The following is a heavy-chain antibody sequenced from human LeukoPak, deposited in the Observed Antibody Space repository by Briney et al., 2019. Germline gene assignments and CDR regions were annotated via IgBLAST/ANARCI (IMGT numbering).Heavy chain of an antibody. J-gene: IGHJ4*02. CDR2: IYYSGST. V-gene: IGHV4-39*07. Sequence: PSETLSLTCTVSGGSISSSSYYWGWIRQPPGKGLEWIGSIYYSGSTYYNPSLKSRVTISVDTSKNQFSLKLSSVTAADTAVYYCARSRVLDYWGQGTLVTVSS. CDR3: ARSRVLDY. CDR1: GGSISSSSYY.